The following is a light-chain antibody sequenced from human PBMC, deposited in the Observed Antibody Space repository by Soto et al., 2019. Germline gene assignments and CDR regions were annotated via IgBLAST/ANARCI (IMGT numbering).Light chain of an antibody. Sequence: EIVMTQSPATLSVSPGERATLSCRASQSVSSNLAWYQQKPGQAPRLLIYGASTRATGIPARFSGSGSWTEFTHTISRLHPGDFAVYYCHQFNNWWRFGQGTKVVIK. V-gene: IGKV3-15*01. J-gene: IGKJ1*01. CDR2: GAS. CDR3: HQFNNWWR. CDR1: QSVSSN.